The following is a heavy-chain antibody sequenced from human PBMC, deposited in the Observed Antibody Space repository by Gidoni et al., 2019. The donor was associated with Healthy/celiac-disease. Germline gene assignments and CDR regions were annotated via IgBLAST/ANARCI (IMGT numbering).Heavy chain of an antibody. Sequence: QVTLRESGPALVKPTQTLTLTCTFSGFSLSTSGMCVSWIRQPPGKALEWLALIDWDDDKYYSTSLKTRLTISKDTSKNQVVLTMTNMDPVDTATYYCARFTYYYDSSGYYPSFDYWGQGTLVTVSS. CDR3: ARFTYYYDSSGYYPSFDY. V-gene: IGHV2-70*01. D-gene: IGHD3-22*01. J-gene: IGHJ4*02. CDR1: GFSLSTSGMC. CDR2: IDWDDDK.